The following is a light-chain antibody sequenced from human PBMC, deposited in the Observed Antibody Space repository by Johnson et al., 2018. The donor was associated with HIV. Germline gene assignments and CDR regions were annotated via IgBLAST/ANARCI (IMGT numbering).Light chain of an antibody. V-gene: IGLV1-51*02. J-gene: IGLJ1*01. Sequence: LTQPPSVYAAPGQRVNISCSGNISNIESYFVSWYQQLPGAAPTLLIYEDNKRPSGIPDRFSGSKSGATATLGITGLQTGDEADYYCGIWDASLSPLYVFGTGTTITVL. CDR1: ISNIESYF. CDR3: GIWDASLSPLYV. CDR2: EDN.